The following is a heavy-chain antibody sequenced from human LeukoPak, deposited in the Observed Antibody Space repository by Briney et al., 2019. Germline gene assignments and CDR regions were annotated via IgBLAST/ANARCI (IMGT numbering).Heavy chain of an antibody. Sequence: GGSLRLSCAASGFTFSSYGMHWVRQAPGKGLEWVAFIRYDGSNKYYADSVKGRFTISRDNSKNTLYLQMNSLRAEDTAVYYCAKILTMVRGVHFDYWGQGTLVTVSS. J-gene: IGHJ4*02. CDR2: IRYDGSNK. V-gene: IGHV3-30*02. CDR1: GFTFSSYG. CDR3: AKILTMVRGVHFDY. D-gene: IGHD3-10*01.